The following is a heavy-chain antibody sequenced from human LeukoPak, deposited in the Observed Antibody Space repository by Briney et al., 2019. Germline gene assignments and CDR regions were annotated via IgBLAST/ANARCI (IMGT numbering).Heavy chain of an antibody. CDR2: IKQDGNEK. J-gene: IGHJ3*02. CDR3: AKPITVSGATDGFDI. CDR1: GFTFSNYW. Sequence: VGSLRLSCAASGFTFSNYWMNWVRQAPGKGLEWVANIKQDGNEKYYVDSVKGRFTISRDNAKNSLYLQMNSLRVEDTAVYYCAKPITVSGATDGFDIWGQGTMVTVSS. V-gene: IGHV3-7*01. D-gene: IGHD3-3*01.